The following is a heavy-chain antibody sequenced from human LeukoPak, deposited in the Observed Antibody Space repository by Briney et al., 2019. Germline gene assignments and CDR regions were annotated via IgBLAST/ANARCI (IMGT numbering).Heavy chain of an antibody. J-gene: IGHJ4*02. D-gene: IGHD2-2*01. CDR2: IKPDGGEK. CDR1: GFTFNTYW. Sequence: GGSLRLSCAASGFTFNTYWMSWVRQAPGKGLEWVANIKPDGGEKYHVDSVKGRFTISRDNSKNTLYLQMNSLRAEDTAVYYCARDRAAAPKYYFDYWGQGTLVTVSS. CDR3: ARDRAAAPKYYFDY. V-gene: IGHV3-7*01.